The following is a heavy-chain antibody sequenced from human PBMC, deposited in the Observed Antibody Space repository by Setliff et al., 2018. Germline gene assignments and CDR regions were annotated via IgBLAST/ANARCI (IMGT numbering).Heavy chain of an antibody. CDR2: ISLYDGHT. V-gene: IGHV1-18*01. J-gene: IGHJ1*01. Sequence: ASVKVSCKASGYNFKTYAISWVRQAPEQGLEWMGFISLYDGHTNYAQNFQGRLTVTTDTSTSTAYMELSSLRFDDTAVYYCARGNPAERYEYWGQGTQVTVSS. CDR3: ARGNPAERYEY. D-gene: IGHD5-12*01. CDR1: GYNFKTYA.